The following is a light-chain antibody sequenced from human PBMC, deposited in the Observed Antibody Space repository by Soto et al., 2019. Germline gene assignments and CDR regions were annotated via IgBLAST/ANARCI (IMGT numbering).Light chain of an antibody. CDR1: SSNIGSNT. Sequence: QPVLTQPPSASGTPGQRVTISCSGSSSNIGSNTVNWYQQLPVTAPKLLIYSNNQRPSGVPDRFSGSKSGTSASLASSGLQSEDEADYYCAAWDASLNGPVFGGWTKVTVL. J-gene: IGLJ2*01. V-gene: IGLV1-44*01. CDR3: AAWDASLNGPV. CDR2: SNN.